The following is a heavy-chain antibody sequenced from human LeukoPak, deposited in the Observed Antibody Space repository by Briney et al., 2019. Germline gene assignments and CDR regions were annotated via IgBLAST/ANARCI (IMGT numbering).Heavy chain of an antibody. CDR2: TNAGNGNT. CDR1: GYTFTSYA. V-gene: IGHV1-3*01. D-gene: IGHD3-22*01. CDR3: ATYRGYYYDSSGPFDY. Sequence: ASVKVSCKASGYTFTSYAMHWVRQAPGQRLEWMGWTNAGNGNTKYSQKFQGRVTITRDTSASTAYMELSSLRSEDTAVYYCATYRGYYYDSSGPFDYWGQGTLVTVSS. J-gene: IGHJ4*02.